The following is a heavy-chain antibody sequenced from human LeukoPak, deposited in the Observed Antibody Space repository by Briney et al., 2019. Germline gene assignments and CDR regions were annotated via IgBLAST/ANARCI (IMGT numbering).Heavy chain of an antibody. CDR1: GYSISSGYY. CDR3: ARELRYCSSTSCHDY. CDR2: IYHSGST. V-gene: IGHV4-38-2*02. Sequence: SETLSLTCTVSGYSISSGYYWGWIRQPPGKGLEWIGSIYHSGSTYYSPSLKSRVTISVDTSKNQFSLKLSSVTAADTAVYYCARELRYCSSTSCHDYWGQGTLVTVSS. J-gene: IGHJ4*02. D-gene: IGHD2-2*01.